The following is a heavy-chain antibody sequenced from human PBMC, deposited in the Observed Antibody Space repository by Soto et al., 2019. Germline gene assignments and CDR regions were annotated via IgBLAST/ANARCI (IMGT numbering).Heavy chain of an antibody. J-gene: IGHJ4*02. V-gene: IGHV1-69*13. CDR1: GGTFSSYA. CDR3: AREGGRVHALQFDY. Sequence: SVKVSCKASGGTFSSYAISWVRQAPGQGLEWMGGIIPIFGTANYAQKFQGRVTITADESTSTAYMELSSLRSEDTAVYYCAREGGRVHALQFDYWGQGTLVTVSS. CDR2: IIPIFGTA. D-gene: IGHD2-15*01.